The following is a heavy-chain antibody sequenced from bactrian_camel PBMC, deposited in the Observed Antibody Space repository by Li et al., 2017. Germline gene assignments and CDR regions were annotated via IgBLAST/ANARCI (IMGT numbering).Heavy chain of an antibody. CDR1: GYIFDSCE. V-gene: IGHV3S55*01. Sequence: VQLVESGGGSVQAGETLRLSCTASGYIFDSCEMEWYRQAPGKERELVSTISSDGATNYADSVKGRFTISQDNAKSTLYLQMNSLKPEDTALYYCAVHGSDWWELPSDYWGQGTQVTVS. D-gene: IGHD6*01. CDR2: ISSDGAT. CDR3: AVHGSDWWELPSDY. J-gene: IGHJ4*01.